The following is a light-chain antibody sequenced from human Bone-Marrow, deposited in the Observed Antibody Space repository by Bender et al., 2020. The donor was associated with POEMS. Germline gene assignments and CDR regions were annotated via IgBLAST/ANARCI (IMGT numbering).Light chain of an antibody. CDR1: KLGDKF. Sequence: SYELTQAPSVSVSPRHTASITCSGDKLGDKFVSWYRQTPGQPPVLVIYQDDKRPSGIPERISGSNSGNTATLTISETQPMDEADYYCQTWDSSTAGVVFGGGTKLTVL. V-gene: IGLV3-1*01. J-gene: IGLJ3*02. CDR3: QTWDSSTAGVV. CDR2: QDD.